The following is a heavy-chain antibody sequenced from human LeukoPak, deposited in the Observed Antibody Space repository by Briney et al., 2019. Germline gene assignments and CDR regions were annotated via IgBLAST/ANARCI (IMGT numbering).Heavy chain of an antibody. CDR1: GGSISGYY. CDR3: ARVGRGYSYGWFDY. Sequence: SETLSFTCTVSGGSISGYYWSWVRQPPGKGLEWIGYIYYSGSTNYNPSLKSRVTISGDMSKNQFSLKLSSVTAADTAVYYCARVGRGYSYGWFDYWGQGTLVTVSS. V-gene: IGHV4-59*01. J-gene: IGHJ4*02. D-gene: IGHD5-18*01. CDR2: IYYSGST.